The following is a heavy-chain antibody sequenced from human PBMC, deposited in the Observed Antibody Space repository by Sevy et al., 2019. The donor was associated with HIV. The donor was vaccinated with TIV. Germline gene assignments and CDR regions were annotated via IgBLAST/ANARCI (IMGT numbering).Heavy chain of an antibody. CDR3: ARGGETPRGFDP. Sequence: SETLSLTCAVSGGSISSVNWWHWVRQPPGKGLEWIGEIYHSGSTNYNPSLKSRVTISVDNSKNQFSLKLSSVTAADTAVHYCARGGETPRGFDPWGQGSLVTVSS. V-gene: IGHV4-4*02. J-gene: IGHJ5*02. CDR1: GGSISSVNW. CDR2: IYHSGST. D-gene: IGHD3-16*01.